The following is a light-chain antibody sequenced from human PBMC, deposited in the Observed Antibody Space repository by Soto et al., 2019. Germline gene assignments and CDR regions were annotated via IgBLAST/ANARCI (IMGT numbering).Light chain of an antibody. CDR2: EVS. J-gene: IGLJ2*01. Sequence: QSALTQPPSASGSPGQSVTISCTGSSSDVGGYNYVSWYQQHPGKATKLMIYEVSKQPSGVPDRLSGSKSGNTASLTVSGLQADDEADYYCSSYGGSNTVVFGGGTKLTFL. CDR3: SSYGGSNTVV. CDR1: SSDVGGYNY. V-gene: IGLV2-8*01.